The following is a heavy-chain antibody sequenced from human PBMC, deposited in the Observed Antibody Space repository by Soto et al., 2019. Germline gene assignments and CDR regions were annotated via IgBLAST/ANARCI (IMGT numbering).Heavy chain of an antibody. V-gene: IGHV4-39*01. Sequence: QLQLQESGPGLVKPSETLSLTCNVSGGSISSSSYYWGWIRQPPGKGLEWIASIYYSGHTYYNPSLKSRVTISVYTSKNQFSLKLSSVTAADTAVYYCAMSLWFGNTPNWFDPWGQGTLVTVSS. CDR3: AMSLWFGNTPNWFDP. D-gene: IGHD3-10*01. CDR2: IYYSGHT. J-gene: IGHJ5*02. CDR1: GGSISSSSYY.